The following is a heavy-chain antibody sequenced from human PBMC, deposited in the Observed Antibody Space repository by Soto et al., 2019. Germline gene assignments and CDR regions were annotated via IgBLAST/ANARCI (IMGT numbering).Heavy chain of an antibody. V-gene: IGHV4-31*03. J-gene: IGHJ4*02. D-gene: IGHD3-10*01. CDR1: GGSISSGGYY. Sequence: QVQLQESGPGLVKPSQTLSLTCTVSGGSISSGGYYWSWIRQHPGKGLEWIGYIYYSGNTYYNPSLKSRVTISVDTSKNQFSLKLSSVTAADTAVYYCARDRPYGSGSSKLTYYFDYWGQGTLVTVSS. CDR3: ARDRPYGSGSSKLTYYFDY. CDR2: IYYSGNT.